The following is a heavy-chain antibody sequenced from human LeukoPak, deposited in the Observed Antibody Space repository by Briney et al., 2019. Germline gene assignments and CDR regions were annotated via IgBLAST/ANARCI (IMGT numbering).Heavy chain of an antibody. Sequence: SETLSLTCTVSGGSITSYYRSWIRQSPGRGLEWIGFMYYSGTTNYNPSLKSRVTISLGMSKNQFSLKLSSVTAADTAVYYCARLPMAVTPHVDYWGQGTLVTVSS. CDR3: ARLPMAVTPHVDY. D-gene: IGHD2-21*02. J-gene: IGHJ4*02. CDR1: GGSITSYY. V-gene: IGHV4-59*01. CDR2: MYYSGTT.